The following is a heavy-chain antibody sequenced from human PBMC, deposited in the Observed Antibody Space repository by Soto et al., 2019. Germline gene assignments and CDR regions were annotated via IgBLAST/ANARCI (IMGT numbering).Heavy chain of an antibody. Sequence: SVKVSCKASGGTFSSYAISWVRQAPGQGLEWMGGIIPIFGTANYAQKFQGRVTITADESTSTAYMELSSLRSEDTAVYYCARDNYYDSSGYYPGFDPWGQGTLVTVSS. CDR2: IIPIFGTA. V-gene: IGHV1-69*13. CDR1: GGTFSSYA. J-gene: IGHJ5*02. CDR3: ARDNYYDSSGYYPGFDP. D-gene: IGHD3-22*01.